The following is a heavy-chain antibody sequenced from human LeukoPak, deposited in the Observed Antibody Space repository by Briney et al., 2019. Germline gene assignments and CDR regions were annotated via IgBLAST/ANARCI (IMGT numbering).Heavy chain of an antibody. J-gene: IGHJ4*02. CDR1: GITFSSYA. CDR3: ASTGYSSGWYDANFDY. Sequence: GGSLRLSCAASGITFSSYAMTWVRQAPGKGLEWVSGISWNSGSIGYADSVKGRFTISRDNAKNSLYLQMNSLRAEDTALYYCASTGYSSGWYDANFDYWGQGTLVTVSS. D-gene: IGHD6-19*01. V-gene: IGHV3-9*01. CDR2: ISWNSGSI.